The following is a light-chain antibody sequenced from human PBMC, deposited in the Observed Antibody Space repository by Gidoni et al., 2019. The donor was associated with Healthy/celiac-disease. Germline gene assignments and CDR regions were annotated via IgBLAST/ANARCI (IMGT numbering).Light chain of an antibody. CDR3: QQRSNPIT. CDR2: DAS. V-gene: IGKV3-11*01. CDR1: QSVSSY. Sequence: DIVFTQSPATLSLSPGERATLSCSASQSVSSYLAWYQQKPGQAPRLLIYDASNRATGIPARFSGSGAGTDFTLTISSLEPEDFAVYYCQQRSNPITFGQGTRLEIK. J-gene: IGKJ5*01.